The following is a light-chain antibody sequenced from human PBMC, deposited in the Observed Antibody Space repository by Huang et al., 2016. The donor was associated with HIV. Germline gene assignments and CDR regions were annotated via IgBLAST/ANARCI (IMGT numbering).Light chain of an antibody. J-gene: IGKJ2*01. CDR1: QNIRRY. CDR3: QQSDRTPRT. V-gene: IGKV1-39*01. CDR2: AAI. Sequence: DIQMTQSPSSLSAFIGDRVIISCRASQNIRRYVNWYQQKPGKAPKLLIYAAISLQGGVPSTFSGSGSGTDFTLTITNLQPEDSATYYCQQSDRTPRTFGQGTKLEIK.